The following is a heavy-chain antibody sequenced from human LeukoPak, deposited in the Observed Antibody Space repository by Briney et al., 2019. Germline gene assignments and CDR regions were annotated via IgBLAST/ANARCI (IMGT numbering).Heavy chain of an antibody. CDR3: ARDREMATITYFDY. J-gene: IGHJ4*02. V-gene: IGHV3-30*15. D-gene: IGHD5-24*01. Sequence: GGSLRLSCAASGFTFSSYAMHWVRQAPGKGLEWVAVISYDGSNKYYADSVKGRFTISRDNSKNTLYLQMSSLRAEDTAVYYCARDREMATITYFDYWGQGTLVTVSS. CDR2: ISYDGSNK. CDR1: GFTFSSYA.